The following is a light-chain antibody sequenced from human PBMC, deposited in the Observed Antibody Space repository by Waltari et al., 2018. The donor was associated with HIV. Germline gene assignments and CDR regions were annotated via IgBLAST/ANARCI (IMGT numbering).Light chain of an antibody. V-gene: IGLV3-1*01. CDR3: LAWRTSTVV. CDR1: GLGIKY. CDR2: QDT. J-gene: IGLJ2*01. Sequence: SYELTQPPSVSVSPGQTPRITCPGEGLGIKYVAWYQQKPAQSPILAMFQDTKLPSGIPVRSSGSNSRNTATLIVGGTQTMDEADYYCLAWRTSTVVFGGGTTLTV.